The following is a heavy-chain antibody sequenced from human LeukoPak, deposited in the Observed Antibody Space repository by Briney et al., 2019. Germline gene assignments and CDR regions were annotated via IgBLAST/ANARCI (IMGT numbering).Heavy chain of an antibody. Sequence: GGSLRLSCATSGFSFSSYSMHWVRQAPGKGLEWVAVIWYDGSNKYYADSVKGRFTISRDNSKNTLYLQVDSLRAEGTAVYYCARDVAHGARGYFDYWGQGTLVTVSS. CDR3: ARDVAHGARGYFDY. CDR2: IWYDGSNK. CDR1: GFSFSSYS. V-gene: IGHV3-33*01. D-gene: IGHD4-17*01. J-gene: IGHJ4*02.